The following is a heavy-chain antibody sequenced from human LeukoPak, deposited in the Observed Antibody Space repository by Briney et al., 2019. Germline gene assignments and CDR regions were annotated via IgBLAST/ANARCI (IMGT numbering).Heavy chain of an antibody. CDR2: IKQDGSEK. D-gene: IGHD3-10*01. Sequence: GGSLRLSCVGSGFTFTTYWMTWVRQAPGKGLEWVANIKQDGSEKYYVDSVKGRFTISRDNAKNSLYLQMNSLRAEDTAVYYCATDLIHYYASGAKTWGQGTLVTVSS. CDR3: ATDLIHYYASGAKT. CDR1: GFTFTTYW. J-gene: IGHJ5*02. V-gene: IGHV3-7*01.